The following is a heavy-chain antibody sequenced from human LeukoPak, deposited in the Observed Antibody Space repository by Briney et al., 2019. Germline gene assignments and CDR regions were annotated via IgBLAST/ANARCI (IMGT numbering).Heavy chain of an antibody. V-gene: IGHV3-30*04. CDR2: ISYDGSNK. J-gene: IGHJ4*02. D-gene: IGHD2-15*01. CDR3: ARKQAAPSAGWFDY. CDR1: GFTFSSYA. Sequence: GRSLRLSCAASGFTFSSYAMHWVRQAPGKGLEWVAVISYDGSNKYYADSVKGRFTISRDNSKNTLYLQMNSLRAEDTAVYYCARKQAAPSAGWFDYWGQGTLVSVSS.